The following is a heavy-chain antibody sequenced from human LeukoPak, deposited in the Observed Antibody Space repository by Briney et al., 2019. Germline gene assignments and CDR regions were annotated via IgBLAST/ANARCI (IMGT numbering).Heavy chain of an antibody. CDR1: GGSISSYY. D-gene: IGHD4-17*01. Sequence: SETLSLTCTVSGGSISSYYCSWIRQPPGKGLEWIGYIYYSGSTNYNPSLESRVTISVDTSKNQFSLKLSSVTAADTAVYYCARERARYGDFAYWGQGTLVTVSS. CDR3: ARERARYGDFAY. CDR2: IYYSGST. J-gene: IGHJ4*02. V-gene: IGHV4-59*01.